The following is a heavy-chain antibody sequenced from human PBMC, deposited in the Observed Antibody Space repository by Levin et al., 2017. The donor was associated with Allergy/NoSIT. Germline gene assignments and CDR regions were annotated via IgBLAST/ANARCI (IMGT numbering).Heavy chain of an antibody. CDR3: ARDSSDSSPAGWFDP. CDR1: GYTFTRHW. Sequence: ASVKVSCKASGYTFTRHWMHWVRQAPGQGLEWVGIINPSGGSTSYAQKFQGRITMARDTSTSTVHMELSSLRSEDTAVYYCARDSSDSSPAGWFDPWGQGTLVTVSS. V-gene: IGHV1-46*01. CDR2: INPSGGST. J-gene: IGHJ5*02. D-gene: IGHD6-13*01.